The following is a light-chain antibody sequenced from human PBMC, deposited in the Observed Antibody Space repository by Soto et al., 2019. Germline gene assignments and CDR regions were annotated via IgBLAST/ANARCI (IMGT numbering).Light chain of an antibody. J-gene: IGLJ2*01. CDR2: ATT. CDR1: SSDVGNYNL. V-gene: IGLV2-23*02. CDR3: CSYAGSVTFT. Sequence: QSALTQPASLSGSPGQSITISCTGTSSDVGNYNLVSWYQHHPGKAPQLIIYATTKRPSGVSNRYSGSKSGNTASLTISGLQPEYEANYYCCSYAGSVTFTFGGGTKLTVL.